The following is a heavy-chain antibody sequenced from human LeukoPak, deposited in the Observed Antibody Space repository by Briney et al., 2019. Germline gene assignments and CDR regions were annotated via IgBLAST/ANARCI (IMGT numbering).Heavy chain of an antibody. V-gene: IGHV4-59*01. CDR3: AREVYSYGYGALDY. J-gene: IGHJ4*02. D-gene: IGHD5-18*01. CDR1: GGSISSYY. CDR2: IYYSGST. Sequence: PSETLSLTCTVSGGSISSYYGSWIRQPPGKGLEWIGYIYYSGSTNYNPSLKSRVTISVDTSKNQFSLKMSSVTAADTAVYYCAREVYSYGYGALDYWGQGTLVTVSS.